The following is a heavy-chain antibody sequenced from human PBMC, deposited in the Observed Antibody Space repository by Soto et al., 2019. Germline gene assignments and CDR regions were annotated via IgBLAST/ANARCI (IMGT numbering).Heavy chain of an antibody. CDR2: IYHIGST. V-gene: IGHV4-4*02. CDR1: GASINSANW. J-gene: IGHJ6*02. Sequence: SETLSLTCSVSGASINSANWWVWVRQPPGKGLEWIGEIYHIGSTTYNPSLKSRATISVDKSKNQFSLIVTSVTAADTAVYYCAKRYDFWSGRWYGLGVWGQGATVTVSS. D-gene: IGHD3-3*01. CDR3: AKRYDFWSGRWYGLGV.